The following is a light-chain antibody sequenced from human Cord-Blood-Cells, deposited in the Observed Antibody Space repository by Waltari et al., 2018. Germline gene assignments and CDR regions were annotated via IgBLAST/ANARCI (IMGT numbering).Light chain of an antibody. CDR1: QSVSSN. CDR3: QQYNNWTRCS. V-gene: IGKV3-15*01. Sequence: EIVMTQSPATLSVSPGERATLSCRASQSVSSNLAWYQQKPGQAPRLLIYGASTRATGIPARFSGSGSGTEFTLTISSRQSEEFAVYYCQQYNNWTRCSFGQGTKLEIK. CDR2: GAS. J-gene: IGKJ2*04.